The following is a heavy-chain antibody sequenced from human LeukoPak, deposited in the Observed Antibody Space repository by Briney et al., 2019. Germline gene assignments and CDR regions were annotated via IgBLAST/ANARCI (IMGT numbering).Heavy chain of an antibody. CDR3: ARVFAASGVWWFDP. J-gene: IGHJ5*02. Sequence: ASVKVSCKASGYTFTSYGISWVRQAPGQGLEWMGWISDYNGNTNYAQKFQGRVTMTRDTPTSTVYMELSSLRSEDTAGYYCARVFAASGVWWFDPWGQRTLVTVSS. V-gene: IGHV1-18*01. D-gene: IGHD3-16*01. CDR2: ISDYNGNT. CDR1: GYTFTSYG.